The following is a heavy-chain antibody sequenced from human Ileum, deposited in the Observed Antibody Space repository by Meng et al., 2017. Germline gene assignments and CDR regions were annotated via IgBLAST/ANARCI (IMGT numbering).Heavy chain of an antibody. Sequence: GESLKISCKISGYSFTSYWIAWVRQMPGKGLEWMGIIYPGDSDTTYSPSFQGQVTISADKSIRTAYLQWSSLEASDTAMYYCARSSNWAFDFWGQGTLVTVSS. D-gene: IGHD7-27*01. V-gene: IGHV5-51*01. CDR1: GYSFTSYW. J-gene: IGHJ4*02. CDR2: IYPGDSDT. CDR3: ARSSNWAFDF.